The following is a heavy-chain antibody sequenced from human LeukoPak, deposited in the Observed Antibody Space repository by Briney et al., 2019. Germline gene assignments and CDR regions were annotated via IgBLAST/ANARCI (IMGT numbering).Heavy chain of an antibody. Sequence: ASVKVSYKASGGTFSSYAISWVRQAPGQGLEWMGGIIPIFGTANYAQKFQGRVTITADESTSTAYMELSSLRSEDTAVYYCARDGEADPDAFDIWGQGTMVTVSS. CDR2: IIPIFGTA. CDR3: ARDGEADPDAFDI. D-gene: IGHD2-21*01. CDR1: GGTFSSYA. J-gene: IGHJ3*02. V-gene: IGHV1-69*13.